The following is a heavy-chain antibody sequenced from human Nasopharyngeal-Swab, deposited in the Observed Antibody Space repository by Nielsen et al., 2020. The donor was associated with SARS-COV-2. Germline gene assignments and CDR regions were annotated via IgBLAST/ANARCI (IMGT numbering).Heavy chain of an antibody. J-gene: IGHJ6*02. CDR3: ARRPYSSSSGDYYYGMDV. V-gene: IGHV1-69*13. CDR2: IIPIFGTA. D-gene: IGHD6-6*01. Sequence: SVKVSCKASGGTFSSYAISWVRQSPGQGLEWMGGIIPIFGTANYAQKFQGRVTITADESTSTAYMELSSLRSEDTAVYYCARRPYSSSSGDYYYGMDVWGQGTTVTVSS. CDR1: GGTFSSYA.